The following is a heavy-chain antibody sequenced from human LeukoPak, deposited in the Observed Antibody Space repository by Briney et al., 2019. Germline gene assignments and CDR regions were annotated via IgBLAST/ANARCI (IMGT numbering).Heavy chain of an antibody. CDR2: FYSDGST. D-gene: IGHD4-17*01. Sequence: PGGSLRLSCAASGFTVSNNCMSWVRQAPGKGLEWVSVFYSDGSTDYADSVKGRFTISRDKSKNTLYLQMNSLRAEDTAVYYCAITVTNSYYMDVWGKGTTVTISS. CDR1: GFTVSNNC. CDR3: AITVTNSYYMDV. J-gene: IGHJ6*03. V-gene: IGHV3-66*01.